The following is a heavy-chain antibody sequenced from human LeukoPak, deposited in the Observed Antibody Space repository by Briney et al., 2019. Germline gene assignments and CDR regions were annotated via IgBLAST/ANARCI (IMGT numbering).Heavy chain of an antibody. V-gene: IGHV4-59*01. J-gene: IGHJ3*02. D-gene: IGHD3-10*01. CDR2: IYYSGST. CDR1: GGSISSYY. Sequence: PSETLSLTCTGSGGSISSYYWSWIRQPPGKGLEWIWYIYYSGSTNYNPSLKSRVTISVDTSKNQFSLKLSSVTAADTAVYYCAREFLWFGEPMGAFDIWGQGTMVTVSS. CDR3: AREFLWFGEPMGAFDI.